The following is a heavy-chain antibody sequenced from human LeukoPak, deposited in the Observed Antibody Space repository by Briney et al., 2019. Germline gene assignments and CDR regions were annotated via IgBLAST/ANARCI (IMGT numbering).Heavy chain of an antibody. D-gene: IGHD6-13*01. V-gene: IGHV3-30*02. J-gene: IGHJ5*01. CDR3: AKDPHSSSRNWFDF. CDR2: IQYDGSNK. CDR1: GFTFSSYG. Sequence: GGSLRLSCAASGFTFSSYGMHWVRQAPGKGLEWVAFIQYDGSNKYHADSVKGRFTISRDNSKNTLYLQMNSLRAEDTAVYYCAKDPHSSSRNWFDFWGQGTLVTVSS.